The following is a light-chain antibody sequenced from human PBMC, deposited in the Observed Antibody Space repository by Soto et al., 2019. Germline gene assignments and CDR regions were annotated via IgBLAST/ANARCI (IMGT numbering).Light chain of an antibody. CDR2: DVS. V-gene: IGLV2-11*01. CDR3: CSNAGSYTLAVV. CDR1: SSDVGGYNY. J-gene: IGLJ2*01. Sequence: QSVLTQPRSVSGSPGQSVTISCTGTSSDVGGYNYVSWYQQHPGKAPKLMIYDVSKRPSGVPDRFSGSKSGNTASLTISGLQAEDEADYYCCSNAGSYTLAVVFGGGTKLTVL.